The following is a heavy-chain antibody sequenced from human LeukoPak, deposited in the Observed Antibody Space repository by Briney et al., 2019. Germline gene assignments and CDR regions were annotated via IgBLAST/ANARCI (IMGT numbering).Heavy chain of an antibody. Sequence: GGSLRLSCAASGFTVSSNYMSWVRQAPGKGLEWVSVIYSGGSTYYADSVKGRFTISRDNSKNTLYLQMNSLRAEDTAVYYCARDTYGDPYFDYWGQGTLVTVSS. CDR2: IYSGGST. J-gene: IGHJ4*02. CDR1: GFTVSSNY. CDR3: ARDTYGDPYFDY. D-gene: IGHD4-17*01. V-gene: IGHV3-66*01.